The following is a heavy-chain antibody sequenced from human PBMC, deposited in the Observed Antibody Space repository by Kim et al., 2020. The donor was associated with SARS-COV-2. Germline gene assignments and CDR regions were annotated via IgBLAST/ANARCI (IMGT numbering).Heavy chain of an antibody. Sequence: ASVKVSCKASGYTFTGYYMHWVRQAPGQGLEWMGWINPNSGGTNYAQKFQGRVTMTRDTSISTAYMELSRLRSDDTAVYYCARDWTPYYDFWSGYYTGNPGDYWGQGTLVTVSS. CDR2: INPNSGGT. J-gene: IGHJ4*02. D-gene: IGHD3-3*01. CDR3: ARDWTPYYDFWSGYYTGNPGDY. V-gene: IGHV1-2*02. CDR1: GYTFTGYY.